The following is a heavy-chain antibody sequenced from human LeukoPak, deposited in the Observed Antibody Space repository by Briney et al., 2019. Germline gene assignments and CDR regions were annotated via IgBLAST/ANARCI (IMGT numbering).Heavy chain of an antibody. CDR3: AREPTITMIVVAPFDY. CDR1: GGTFSSYA. CDR2: IIPIFGTA. J-gene: IGHJ4*02. D-gene: IGHD3-22*01. Sequence: GASVKVSCKASGGTFSSYAISWVRQAPGQGLEWMGGIIPIFGTANYAQKFQGRVTITADKSTSTAYMELSSLRSEDTAVYYCAREPTITMIVVAPFDYWGQGTLVTVSS. V-gene: IGHV1-69*06.